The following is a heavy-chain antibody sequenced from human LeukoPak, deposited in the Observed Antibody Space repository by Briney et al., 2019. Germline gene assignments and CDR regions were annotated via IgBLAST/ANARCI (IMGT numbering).Heavy chain of an antibody. CDR2: IYYSGST. V-gene: IGHV4-39*01. Sequence: PSETLSLTCTVSGGSISSSSYYWGWIRQPPGKGLEWIGSIYYSGSTYYNPSLKSRVTISVDTSKNQFSLKLSSVTAADTAVYYCARLRRGYSYGYGAFDIWGQGTMVTVSS. D-gene: IGHD5-18*01. J-gene: IGHJ3*02. CDR1: GGSISSSSYY. CDR3: ARLRRGYSYGYGAFDI.